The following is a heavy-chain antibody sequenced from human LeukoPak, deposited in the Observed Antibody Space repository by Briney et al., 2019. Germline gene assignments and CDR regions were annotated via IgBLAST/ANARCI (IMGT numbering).Heavy chain of an antibody. J-gene: IGHJ4*02. CDR2: ISSYSGII. V-gene: IGHV3-48*02. D-gene: IGHD3-10*01. Sequence: GGSLRLSCAASGFTFSTYNMNWVRQAPGKGLEWVSYISSYSGIIYYADSVKGRFTISRDNAKKSLYLQMNSLRDEDTAVYYCARDGGVYYRSALLWGQGTLVTVSS. CDR3: ARDGGVYYRSALL. CDR1: GFTFSTYN.